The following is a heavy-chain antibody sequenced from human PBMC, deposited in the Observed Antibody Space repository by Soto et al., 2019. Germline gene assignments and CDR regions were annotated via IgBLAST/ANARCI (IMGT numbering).Heavy chain of an antibody. CDR1: GFIFTDFG. CDR2: INWNGDTT. V-gene: IGHV3-20*01. Sequence: EVQLVESGGSVVRPGGSLRLSCAASGFIFTDFGMSWVRRAPGKGLEWVSSINWNGDTTGYADSVKGRFTISRDNAKNTLSMQMNSLTADDAAVYHCARDLGGFLASGNYYTNGISNLGQGGLVTVSS. D-gene: IGHD3-10*01. CDR3: ARDLGGFLASGNYYTNGISN. J-gene: IGHJ4*02.